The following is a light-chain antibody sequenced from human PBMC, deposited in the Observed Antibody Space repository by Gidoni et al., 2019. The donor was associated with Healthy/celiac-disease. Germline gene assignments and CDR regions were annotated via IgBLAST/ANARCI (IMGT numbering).Light chain of an antibody. CDR2: QDS. J-gene: IGLJ2*01. Sequence: SYELTQPPSMSVSPGQTASITCSGDKLGDKYACWYQQKPGQSPVLVIYQDSKRPSGIPERFSGSNSGNTATLTISGTQAMDEADYYCQAWDSSTVVFGGGTKLTVI. V-gene: IGLV3-1*01. CDR3: QAWDSSTVV. CDR1: KLGDKY.